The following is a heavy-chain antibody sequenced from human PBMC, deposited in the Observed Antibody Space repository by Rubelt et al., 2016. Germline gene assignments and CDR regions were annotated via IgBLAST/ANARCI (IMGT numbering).Heavy chain of an antibody. CDR2: IWYDGSNK. CDR3: ARGGMGGSTGDFDY. J-gene: IGHJ4*02. D-gene: IGHD1-26*01. V-gene: IGHV3-33*01. Sequence: GGVVQPGRSLRLSCAASGFTFSSYGMHWVRQAPGKGLEWVAVIWYDGSNKYNADSVKGRFTISRDNSKNTLYLPMNSLRAEDTAVYYCARGGMGGSTGDFDYWGQGTLVTVSS. CDR1: GFTFSSYG.